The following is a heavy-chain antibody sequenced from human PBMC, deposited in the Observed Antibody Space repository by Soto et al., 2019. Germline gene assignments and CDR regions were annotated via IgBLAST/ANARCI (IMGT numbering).Heavy chain of an antibody. Sequence: PGESLKISCKGSGYSFTSYWISWVRQMPGKGLEWMGRIDPSDSYTNYSPSFQGHVTISADKSISTAYLQWSSLKASDTAMYYCARRIFSYSSGWYFFDYWGQGTLVTVSS. V-gene: IGHV5-10-1*01. CDR2: IDPSDSYT. J-gene: IGHJ4*02. D-gene: IGHD6-19*01. CDR1: GYSFTSYW. CDR3: ARRIFSYSSGWYFFDY.